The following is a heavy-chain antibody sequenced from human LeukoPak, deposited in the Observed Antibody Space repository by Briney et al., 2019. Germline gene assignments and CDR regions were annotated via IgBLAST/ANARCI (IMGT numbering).Heavy chain of an antibody. CDR3: ARDWNGDFDY. D-gene: IGHD1-1*01. V-gene: IGHV3-21*01. J-gene: IGHJ4*02. CDR1: GLTFSSYN. CDR2: ITSRSNDV. Sequence: PGGSLRLSCAASGLTFSSYNMNWVRQAPGKGLEWVASITSRSNDVYYTDSLKGRFTISRDNAKNSLYLQMNSLRAGDTAVYYCARDWNGDFDYWGQGTLVTVSS.